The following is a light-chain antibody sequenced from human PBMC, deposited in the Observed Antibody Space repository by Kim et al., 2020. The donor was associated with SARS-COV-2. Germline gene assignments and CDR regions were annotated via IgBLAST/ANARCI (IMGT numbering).Light chain of an antibody. CDR2: AAS. V-gene: IGKV1-39*01. CDR1: QSISSH. CDR3: QQGFITPFT. J-gene: IGKJ3*01. Sequence: DIKMTQSPSSLSASVGDRVTITCRTTQSISSHLNWYQQKPGRAPKLLISAASTLQGGVPSRFSGSGSETDFTLTISSLQPEDFATYFCQQGFITPFTFGPGTKVDIK.